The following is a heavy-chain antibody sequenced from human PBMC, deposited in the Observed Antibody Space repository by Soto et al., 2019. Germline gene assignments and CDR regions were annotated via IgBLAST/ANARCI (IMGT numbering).Heavy chain of an antibody. CDR2: IYYSGST. J-gene: IGHJ6*02. CDR1: GGSISSYY. V-gene: IGHV4-59*01. D-gene: IGHD3-3*01. Sequence: SETLSLTCTVSGGSISSYYWSWIRQPPGKGLEWIGYIYYSGSTNYNPSLKSRVTISVDTSKNQFSLKLSSVTAADTAVYYCARVPWGVVNGPHYYYGMDVWGQGTTVTVSS. CDR3: ARVPWGVVNGPHYYYGMDV.